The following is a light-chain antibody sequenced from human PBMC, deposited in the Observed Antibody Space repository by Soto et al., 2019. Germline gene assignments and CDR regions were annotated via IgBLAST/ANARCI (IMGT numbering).Light chain of an antibody. V-gene: IGKV3-20*01. CDR3: QQYGSSPLT. J-gene: IGKJ1*01. CDR2: GAS. Sequence: EIVLTQSPGTLSLSPGERATLSCRASQSVSSSYLGWYQQKPGQAPRLLIYGASSRATGIPERFSGSGSGTDFTLTISRLEPEDFAVYYCQQYGSSPLTFGQGTKVEIK. CDR1: QSVSSSY.